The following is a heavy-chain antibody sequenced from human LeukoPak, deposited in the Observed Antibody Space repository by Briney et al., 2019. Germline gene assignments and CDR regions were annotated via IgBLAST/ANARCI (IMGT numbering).Heavy chain of an antibody. J-gene: IGHJ4*02. CDR1: GFTFRSYW. V-gene: IGHV3-7*03. CDR3: ARDGSPFDF. CDR2: IKQDESEK. Sequence: GGSLRLSCAASGFTFRSYWMSWVRQAPGKGLEWVANIKQDESEKYYVESVKGRLTISRDNARKSLYLQMNSLRAEDTALYYCARDGSPFDFWGQGTLVTVSS.